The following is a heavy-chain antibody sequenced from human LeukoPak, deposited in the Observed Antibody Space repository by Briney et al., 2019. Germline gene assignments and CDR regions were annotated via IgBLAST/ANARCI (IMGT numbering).Heavy chain of an antibody. CDR1: GGSISSYY. J-gene: IGHJ4*02. V-gene: IGHV4-59*08. CDR3: AGKTSGYDPENY. Sequence: SETLSLTCTVSGGSISSYYWSWIRQPPGKGLEWIGYIYYSGSTNYNPSLKSRVTISVDTSKNQFSLKLSSVTAADTAVYYCAGKTSGYDPENYWGQGTLVTVSS. CDR2: IYYSGST. D-gene: IGHD5-12*01.